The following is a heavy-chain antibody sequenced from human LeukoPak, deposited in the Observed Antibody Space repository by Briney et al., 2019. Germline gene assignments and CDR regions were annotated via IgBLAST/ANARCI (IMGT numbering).Heavy chain of an antibody. D-gene: IGHD2-2*01. CDR2: IYYSGST. J-gene: IGHJ4*02. V-gene: IGHV4-39*07. CDR1: GGSISSGSYY. CDR3: AGYQRQADY. Sequence: PSETLSLTCTVSGGSISSGSYYWGWIRQPPGKGLEWIGSIYYSGSTYYNPSLKSRVTISVDTSKNQFSLKLSSVTAADTAVCYCAGYQRQADYWGQGTLVTVSS.